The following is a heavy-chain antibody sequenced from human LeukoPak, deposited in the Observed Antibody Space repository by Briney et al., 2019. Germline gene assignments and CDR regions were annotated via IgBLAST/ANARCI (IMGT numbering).Heavy chain of an antibody. CDR3: ARVVVVYDYVWGSYLPDAFDI. V-gene: IGHV4-30-4*01. CDR1: GGSISSGDYY. Sequence: SETLSLTCTVSGGSISSGDYYWSWIRQPPGKGLEWIGYIYYSGSTYYNPSLKSRVTISVDTSKNQFSLKLSSVTAADTAVYYCARVVVVYDYVWGSYLPDAFDIWGQGTMVTVSS. J-gene: IGHJ3*02. D-gene: IGHD3-16*02. CDR2: IYYSGST.